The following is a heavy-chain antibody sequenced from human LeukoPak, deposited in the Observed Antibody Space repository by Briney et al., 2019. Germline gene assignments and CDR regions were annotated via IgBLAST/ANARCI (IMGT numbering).Heavy chain of an antibody. Sequence: PGGSLRLSCEVSGFTFDDYGMSWVRQAPGKGLEWVSGINWNGGSTGYADSVKGRFTISRDSAKNSLYLQMNSLRAEDTALYYCARDLLSGRVGYWGQGTLVTVSS. J-gene: IGHJ4*02. CDR2: INWNGGST. CDR1: GFTFDDYG. V-gene: IGHV3-20*04. CDR3: ARDLLSGRVGY. D-gene: IGHD3-3*01.